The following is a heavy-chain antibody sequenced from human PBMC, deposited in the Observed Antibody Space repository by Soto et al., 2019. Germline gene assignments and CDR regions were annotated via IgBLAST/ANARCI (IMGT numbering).Heavy chain of an antibody. Sequence: GGSVKVSFKASGYPFTSYGMSLVRQAPGQGLEWMGWISAYNGNTNYAQKLQGRVTMTTYTSTSTAYMELRSLRSYDTAVYYCARYVDTAVMPDYWGQGTMVTVSS. CDR3: ARYVDTAVMPDY. D-gene: IGHD5-18*01. J-gene: IGHJ4*02. V-gene: IGHV1-18*04. CDR1: GYPFTSYG. CDR2: ISAYNGNT.